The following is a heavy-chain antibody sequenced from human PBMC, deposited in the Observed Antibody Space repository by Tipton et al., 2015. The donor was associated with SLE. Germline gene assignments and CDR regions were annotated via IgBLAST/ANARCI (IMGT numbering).Heavy chain of an antibody. CDR1: GDSTTSRY. CDR3: AGHETAYNDYLQFDY. V-gene: IGHV4-59*08. CDR2: ISNSGRT. D-gene: IGHD4-11*01. J-gene: IGHJ4*02. Sequence: TLSLTCTVSGDSTTSRYWNWIRQAPGKGLEYIGYISNSGRTNYNPSLKSRLTISADTSKNQISLKLNSVTAADTAVYYCAGHETAYNDYLQFDYWGQGTLVTVSS.